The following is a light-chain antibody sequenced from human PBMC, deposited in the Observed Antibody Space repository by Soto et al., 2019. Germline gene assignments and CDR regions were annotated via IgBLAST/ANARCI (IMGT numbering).Light chain of an antibody. CDR1: QSLSSRN. V-gene: IGKV3-20*01. CDR3: QQYDSSPRT. J-gene: IGKJ1*01. Sequence: ELVLTQSPGTLSLSPVERATLSCRDSQSLSSRNLAWYQQKPGQAPRPLIYGVSSRATGIPDRFSGSGSGTDLTLTISRLEPEDFAVYYCQQYDSSPRTFGQGTKVDI. CDR2: GVS.